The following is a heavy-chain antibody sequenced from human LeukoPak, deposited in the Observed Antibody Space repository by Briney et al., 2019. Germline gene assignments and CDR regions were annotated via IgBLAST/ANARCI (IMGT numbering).Heavy chain of an antibody. CDR2: INPNSADT. V-gene: IGHV1-2*02. Sequence: ASVKVSCKASGYTFTGYYLHWVRQAPGQGLEWMGCINPNSADTHYAQKFQGRVTMTRDTSITTAYMELSSLRSEDTAVYYCARGSPSYPNLWGQGTLVTVSS. D-gene: IGHD1-14*01. CDR3: ARGSPSYPNL. CDR1: GYTFTGYY. J-gene: IGHJ4*02.